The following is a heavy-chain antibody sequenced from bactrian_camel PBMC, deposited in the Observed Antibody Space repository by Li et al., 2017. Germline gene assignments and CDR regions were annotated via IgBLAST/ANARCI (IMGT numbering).Heavy chain of an antibody. CDR3: AASARFLTRRVCTDIPPAAGFGY. CDR2: INSSGRT. CDR1: GDTRSSLS. J-gene: IGHJ6*01. V-gene: IGHV3S53*01. Sequence: HVQLVESGGGSVQAGGSLRLSCAASGDTRSSLSMAWFRQVLGKEREGVAVINSSGRTNYADSVKGRFTISKDNAKNTLVLQMNSLKPEDTAIYYSAASARFLTRRVCTDIPPAAGFGYWGQGTQVTVS.